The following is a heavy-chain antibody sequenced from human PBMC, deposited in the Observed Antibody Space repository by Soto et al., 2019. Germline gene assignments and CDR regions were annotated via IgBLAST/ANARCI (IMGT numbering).Heavy chain of an antibody. D-gene: IGHD6-13*01. V-gene: IGHV4-31*03. CDR3: ARGGIAAAAPPDY. Sequence: QVQLQESGPGLVKPSQTLSLTCTVSGGSISSGGYYWSWIRQHPGKGLEWIGYIYYSGSTYYNPSLTARVTIAVDTSKNQSSLKLSSVTAADTAVYYCARGGIAAAAPPDYWGQGTLVTVSS. J-gene: IGHJ4*02. CDR1: GGSISSGGYY. CDR2: IYYSGST.